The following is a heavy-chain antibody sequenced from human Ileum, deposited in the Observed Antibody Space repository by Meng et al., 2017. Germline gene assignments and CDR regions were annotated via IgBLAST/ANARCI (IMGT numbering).Heavy chain of an antibody. D-gene: IGHD1-1*01. Sequence: EVQLVESAGGLVPPGGSLILSYSASGFSFSSFWMSWVRQAAGKGLEWVANIKPDGSEKYYADSVKGRFTISRDNAKNSLYVQMNSLRAEDTATYFCARYGNWYLDYWGQGALVTVSS. CDR1: GFSFSSFW. J-gene: IGHJ4*02. CDR2: IKPDGSEK. V-gene: IGHV3-7*01. CDR3: ARYGNWYLDY.